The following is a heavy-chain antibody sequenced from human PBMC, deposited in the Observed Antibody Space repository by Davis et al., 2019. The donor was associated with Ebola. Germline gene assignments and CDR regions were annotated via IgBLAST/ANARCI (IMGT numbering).Heavy chain of an antibody. CDR2: IYYSGST. CDR1: GGSISSSGYY. Sequence: MPSETLSLTCTVSGGSISSSGYYWSWIRQHPGKGLEWIGYIYYSGSTYYNPSLKSRVTISVDTSKNQFSLKLSSVTAADTAVYYCARDLHYYGMDVWGQGTTVTVSS. CDR3: ARDLHYYGMDV. V-gene: IGHV4-31*03. J-gene: IGHJ6*02.